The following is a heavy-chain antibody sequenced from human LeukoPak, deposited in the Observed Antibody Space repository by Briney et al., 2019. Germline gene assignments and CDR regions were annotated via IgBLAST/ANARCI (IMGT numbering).Heavy chain of an antibody. CDR2: ISWNSGSI. CDR3: AKDASSSWTEFDY. D-gene: IGHD6-13*01. CDR1: GFTFDDYA. J-gene: IGHJ4*02. V-gene: IGHV3-9*01. Sequence: GGSLRLSCAASGFTFDDYAMHWVRQAPGKGLEWVSGISWNSGSIGYADSVKGRFTISRDNAENSLYLQMNSLRAEDTALYYCAKDASSSWTEFDYWGQGTLVTVSS.